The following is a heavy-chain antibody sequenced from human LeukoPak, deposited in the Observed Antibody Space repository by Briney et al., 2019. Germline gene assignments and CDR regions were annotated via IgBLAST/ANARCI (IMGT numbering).Heavy chain of an antibody. Sequence: SLRLSCAASGFTFSSYWMNWVRQAPGKGLVWVSRIASDGSSTTYADSVKGRFSISRDNAKNTLYLQMSSLRVEDTAVYYCARGRPHGNDYWGQGTLVTVSS. V-gene: IGHV3-74*01. J-gene: IGHJ4*02. CDR3: ARGRPHGNDY. D-gene: IGHD4-23*01. CDR2: IASDGSST. CDR1: GFTFSSYW.